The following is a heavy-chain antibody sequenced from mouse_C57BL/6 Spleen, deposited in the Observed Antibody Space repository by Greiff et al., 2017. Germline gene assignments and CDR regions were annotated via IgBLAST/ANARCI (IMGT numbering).Heavy chain of an antibody. CDR2: ILPGSGST. CDR1: GYTFTGYW. Sequence: VQLQESGAELMKPGASVKLSCKATGYTFTGYWIEWVKQRPGHGLEWIGEILPGSGSTNYNEKFKGKATFTADTSSNTAYMQLSSLTTEDSAIYYCAREDGWLPFAYWGQGTLVTVSA. J-gene: IGHJ3*01. D-gene: IGHD2-3*01. CDR3: AREDGWLPFAY. V-gene: IGHV1-9*01.